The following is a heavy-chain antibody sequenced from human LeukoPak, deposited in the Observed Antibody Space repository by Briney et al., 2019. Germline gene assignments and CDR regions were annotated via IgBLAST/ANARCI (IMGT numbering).Heavy chain of an antibody. CDR2: IYYSGST. J-gene: IGHJ4*02. CDR1: GGSISSYY. Sequence: PSETLSLTCTVSGGSISSYYWSWIRQPPGKGLEWIGNIYYSGSTNYNPSLKSRVAISVDTSKNQFSLKLSSVTAADTAVYYCARGSPVDYWGQGTLVTVSS. V-gene: IGHV4-59*01. CDR3: ARGSPVDY.